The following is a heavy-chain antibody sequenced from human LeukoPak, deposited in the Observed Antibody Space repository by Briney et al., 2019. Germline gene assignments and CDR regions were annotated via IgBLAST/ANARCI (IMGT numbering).Heavy chain of an antibody. J-gene: IGHJ6*03. CDR1: GFTFSNYA. CDR3: AKRGVERVGDYHYYYYLDV. D-gene: IGHD1-1*01. V-gene: IGHV3-23*01. CDR2: ISGRGTHT. Sequence: PGGSLRLSCTASGFTFSNYAMNWVRHAPGKGLEWVSVISGRGTHTYYSDSVEGRFTISRDNSKNTLYLQMNSLRAEDTALYHCAKRGVERVGDYHYYYYLDVWGKGTTVTVSS.